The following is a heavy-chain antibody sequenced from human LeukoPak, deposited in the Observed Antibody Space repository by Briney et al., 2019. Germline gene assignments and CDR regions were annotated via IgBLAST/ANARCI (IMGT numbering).Heavy chain of an antibody. CDR2: IYTSGST. CDR1: GGSISSYY. CDR3: ARTMVRLNWFDP. D-gene: IGHD3-10*01. J-gene: IGHJ5*02. Sequence: SETLSLTCTVYGGSISSYYWSWIRQPAGKGLEWIGRIYTSGSTNYNPSLKSRVTMSVDTPKNQFSLKLSSVTAADTAVYYCARTMVRLNWFDPWGQGTLVTVSS. V-gene: IGHV4-4*07.